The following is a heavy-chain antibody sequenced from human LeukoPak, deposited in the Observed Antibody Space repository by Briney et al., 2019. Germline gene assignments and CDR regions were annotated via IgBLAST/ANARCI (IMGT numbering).Heavy chain of an antibody. CDR3: ARGDVLRFLEWLPYFDY. CDR1: GFTFSSYT. Sequence: GRSLRLSCAASGFTFSSYTMHWVRQAPAKGLEWVAVISYDGSNKYYADSVKGRFTISRDNSKNTLYLQMNSLRAEDTAVYYCARGDVLRFLEWLPYFDYWGQGTLVTVSS. V-gene: IGHV3-30-3*01. D-gene: IGHD3-3*01. CDR2: ISYDGSNK. J-gene: IGHJ4*02.